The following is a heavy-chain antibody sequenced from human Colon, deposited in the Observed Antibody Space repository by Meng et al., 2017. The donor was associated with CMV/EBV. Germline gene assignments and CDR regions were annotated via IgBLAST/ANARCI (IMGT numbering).Heavy chain of an antibody. CDR2: INHSGTT. CDR3: ARAGNRRLHLIDY. V-gene: IGHV4-34*01. J-gene: IGHJ4*02. CDR1: GGSLSGYY. Sequence: SETLSLTCAVYGGSLSGYYWSWVRQPPGKGLEWIAEINHSGTTNYNPSLKSRVTISVDTSNNQFSLQMTSVTAADTAVYYCARAGNRRLHLIDYWGQGTLVTVSS. D-gene: IGHD4-11*01.